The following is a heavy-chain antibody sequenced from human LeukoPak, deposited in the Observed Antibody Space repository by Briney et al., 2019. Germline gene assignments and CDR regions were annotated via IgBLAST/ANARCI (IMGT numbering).Heavy chain of an antibody. CDR2: ISAYNGNT. Sequence: ASVKVSCKASGYTFTSYGISWVRQAPGQGLEWMGWISAYNGNTNYAQKLQGRVTMTTDTSTSTAYMELRSLRSDDTAVYYCAREYYYDSSGLTPYWYFDLWGRGTLVTVSS. D-gene: IGHD3-22*01. CDR3: AREYYYDSSGLTPYWYFDL. J-gene: IGHJ2*01. CDR1: GYTFTSYG. V-gene: IGHV1-18*01.